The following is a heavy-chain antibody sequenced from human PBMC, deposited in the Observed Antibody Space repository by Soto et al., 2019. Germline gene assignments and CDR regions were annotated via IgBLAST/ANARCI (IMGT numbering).Heavy chain of an antibody. CDR2: IYKTGST. CDR3: ARDRIQFSVDV. D-gene: IGHD5-18*01. J-gene: IGHJ6*02. CDR1: GGSINSGGHY. Sequence: QVQLQESGPGLVKPSQTLSLTSSVSGGSINSGGHYWSWIRQHPGKGLEWMGHIYKTGSTDFNPSLKDRLTISIDTSKNQFSLSLRSVTDADTAVYYCARDRIQFSVDVWGQGTTVTVSS. V-gene: IGHV4-31*03.